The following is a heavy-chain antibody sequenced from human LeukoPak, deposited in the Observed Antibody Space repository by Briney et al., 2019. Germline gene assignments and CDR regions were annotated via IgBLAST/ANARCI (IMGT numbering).Heavy chain of an antibody. CDR2: ISTNSDHI. CDR3: ATLLFGGDHFDY. CDR1: GLTFSNYS. D-gene: IGHD3-16*01. Sequence: GGSLRLSCAASGLTFSNYSMNWVRQAPGKGLEWVSSISTNSDHIYYADSVKGRFTISRDNAKNSLYLQMNSLRAEDSAVYYCATLLFGGDHFDYWGQGTLVTVSS. V-gene: IGHV3-21*01. J-gene: IGHJ4*02.